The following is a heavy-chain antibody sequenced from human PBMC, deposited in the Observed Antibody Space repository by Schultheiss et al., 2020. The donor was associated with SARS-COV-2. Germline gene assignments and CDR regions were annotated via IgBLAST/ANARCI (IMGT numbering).Heavy chain of an antibody. Sequence: GGSLRLSCAASGFTFSYYWMSWVRQAPGKGLEWVANIKQAGSEKYYVDSVKGRFTISRDNSKDTLFLEMNSLRPEDTAVYYCARELGFGYDYWGQGTLVTVSS. J-gene: IGHJ4*02. V-gene: IGHV3-7*01. CDR3: ARELGFGYDY. CDR1: GFTFSYYW. CDR2: IKQAGSEK. D-gene: IGHD3-16*01.